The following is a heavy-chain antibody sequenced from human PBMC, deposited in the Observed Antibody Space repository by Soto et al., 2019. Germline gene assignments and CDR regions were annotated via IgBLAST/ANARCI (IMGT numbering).Heavy chain of an antibody. D-gene: IGHD3-22*01. Sequence: QITLKESGPTLVKPTQTLTLTCTFSGFSLSTSGVGVGWIRQPPGKALEWLALIYWDDDKRYSPSLKSRLTITKDTSKNHVVLTMTNMVPVDTATYYCAHSVGVVVISKYHWFDPWGQGTLVTVSS. CDR2: IYWDDDK. V-gene: IGHV2-5*02. J-gene: IGHJ5*02. CDR3: AHSVGVVVISKYHWFDP. CDR1: GFSLSTSGVG.